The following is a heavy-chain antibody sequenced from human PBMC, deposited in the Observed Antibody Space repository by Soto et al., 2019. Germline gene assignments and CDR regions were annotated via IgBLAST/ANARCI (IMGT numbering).Heavy chain of an antibody. CDR1: GYTFTSYY. J-gene: IGHJ4*02. Sequence: ASVKVSCKASGYTFTSYYMHWVRQAPGQGLEWMGIINPSGGSTSYAQKFQGRVTMTRDTSTSTVYMELSSLRSEDTAVYYCARGAPEGYYDSSGYSTKSYYFDYWGQGTLVTVSS. CDR3: ARGAPEGYYDSSGYSTKSYYFDY. V-gene: IGHV1-46*01. CDR2: INPSGGST. D-gene: IGHD3-22*01.